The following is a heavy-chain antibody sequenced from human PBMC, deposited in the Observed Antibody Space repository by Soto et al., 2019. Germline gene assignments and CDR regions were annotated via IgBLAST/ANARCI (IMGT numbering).Heavy chain of an antibody. Sequence: PGGSLRLSCAASGFTFSSYWMHWVRQAPGKGLVWVSRINSDGSSTSYADSVKGRFTISRDNAKNTLYLQMNSLRAEDTAVYYCARDQRSTYYYYYGMDVWAKGPRSPSP. J-gene: IGHJ6*02. V-gene: IGHV3-74*01. CDR3: ARDQRSTYYYYYGMDV. CDR1: GFTFSSYW. CDR2: INSDGSST.